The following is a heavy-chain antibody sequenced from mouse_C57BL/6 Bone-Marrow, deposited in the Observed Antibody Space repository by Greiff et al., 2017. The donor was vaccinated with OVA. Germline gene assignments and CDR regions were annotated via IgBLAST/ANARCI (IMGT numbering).Heavy chain of an antibody. CDR1: GYSITSGYY. J-gene: IGHJ4*01. Sequence: ESGPGLVKPSQSLSLTCSVTGYSITSGYYWNWIRQFPGNKLEWMGYISYDGSNNYNPSLKNRISITRDTSKNQFFLKLNSVTTEDTATYYCARRSKDYYYAMDYWGQGTSVTVSS. CDR3: ARRSKDYYYAMDY. CDR2: ISYDGSN. V-gene: IGHV3-6*01.